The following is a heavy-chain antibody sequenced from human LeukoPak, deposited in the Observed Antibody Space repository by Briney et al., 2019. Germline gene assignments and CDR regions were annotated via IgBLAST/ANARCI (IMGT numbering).Heavy chain of an antibody. Sequence: GGSLRLSCAASGFTFSSHGMNWVRQAPGKGLEWVSGIIPSGHTTYYADSVRGRFTISRDNSRNTLYLQMNSLRAEDMAVYHCAKDDRWLQFCCWGQGTLVTVSA. CDR2: IIPSGHTT. CDR3: AKDDRWLQFCC. CDR1: GFTFSSHG. J-gene: IGHJ4*02. V-gene: IGHV3-23*01. D-gene: IGHD5-24*01.